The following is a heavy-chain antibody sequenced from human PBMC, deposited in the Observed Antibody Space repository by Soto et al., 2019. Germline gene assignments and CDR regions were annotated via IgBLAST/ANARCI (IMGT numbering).Heavy chain of an antibody. Sequence: PSETLSLTCTVSGGSISSYYWSWIRQPPGKGLEWIGYIYYSGSTNYNPSLKSRVTISVDTSKNQFSLKLSSVTAADTAVYYCARGEMATILAGSWYYYGMDVWGQGTTVTVSS. D-gene: IGHD5-12*01. CDR1: GGSISSYY. V-gene: IGHV4-59*01. J-gene: IGHJ6*02. CDR3: ARGEMATILAGSWYYYGMDV. CDR2: IYYSGST.